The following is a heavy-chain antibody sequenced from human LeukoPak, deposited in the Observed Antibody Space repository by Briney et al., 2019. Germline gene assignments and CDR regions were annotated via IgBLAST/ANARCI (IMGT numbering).Heavy chain of an antibody. D-gene: IGHD3-10*01. Sequence: GGSLRLSCAASGFTFSSYAMSWVRQAPGKGLEWVSGISWNSGSIGYADSVKGRFTISRDNAKNSLYLQMNSLRAEDTAVYYCARHLNYYLDYWGQGTLVTVSS. CDR2: ISWNSGSI. CDR1: GFTFSSYA. CDR3: ARHLNYYLDY. V-gene: IGHV3-20*04. J-gene: IGHJ4*02.